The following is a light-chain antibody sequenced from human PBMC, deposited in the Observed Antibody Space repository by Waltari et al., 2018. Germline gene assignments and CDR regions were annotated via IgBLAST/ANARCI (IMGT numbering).Light chain of an antibody. Sequence: QSVLTQPPSVSAAPGPKVTISCSGISSNIVNYYVSWYHQLPGAAPKLLIYYNNKRPSGIPDRFSASKSGTSATLDITGLQIGDEADYYCATWDNSLTAVVFGGGTKLTVL. J-gene: IGLJ2*01. CDR2: YNN. CDR1: SSNIVNYY. CDR3: ATWDNSLTAVV. V-gene: IGLV1-51*01.